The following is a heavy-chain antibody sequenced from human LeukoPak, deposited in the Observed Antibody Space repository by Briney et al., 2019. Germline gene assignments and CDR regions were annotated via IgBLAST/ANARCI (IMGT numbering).Heavy chain of an antibody. CDR1: GFTFSSYG. J-gene: IGHJ4*02. CDR3: AKGHDYVWGSYHDHYYFDY. D-gene: IGHD3-16*02. V-gene: IGHV3-30*02. Sequence: PGGSLRLSCAASGFTFSSYGMHWVRQAPGKGLEWVAFIRYDGSNKYYADSVKGRFTISRDNSKNTLYLQMNSLRAEDTAVYYCAKGHDYVWGSYHDHYYFDYWGQGTLVTVSS. CDR2: IRYDGSNK.